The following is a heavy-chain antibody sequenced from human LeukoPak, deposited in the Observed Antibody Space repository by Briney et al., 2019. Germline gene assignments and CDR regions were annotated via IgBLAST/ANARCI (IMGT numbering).Heavy chain of an antibody. CDR2: IYDSGST. CDR3: AGRIAAAGSILYDY. Sequence: SETLSLTCTVSGASISGSGYYWGWIRQPPGKGLEWIGNIYDSGSTYYNASLQSRVTISIDTSKNQFSLRLSSVTAADTAMYYCAGRIAAAGSILYDYWGQGTLVTVSS. J-gene: IGHJ4*02. V-gene: IGHV4-39*01. CDR1: GASISGSGYY. D-gene: IGHD6-13*01.